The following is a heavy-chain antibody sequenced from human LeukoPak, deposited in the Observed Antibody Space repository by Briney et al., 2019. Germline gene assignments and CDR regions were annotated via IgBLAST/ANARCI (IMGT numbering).Heavy chain of an antibody. CDR1: GGAISDGTYD. J-gene: IGHJ4*02. Sequence: FETLSLTCTVSGGAISDGTYDWGWIRQPPGKWLEWIGTIHYSGTTHYNRSLKSRVTLSVDTSKNQFSLSLSSVTAADTAVYYCARRTTESYSDYWGQGTLVTVST. V-gene: IGHV4-39*01. CDR2: IHYSGTT. CDR3: ARRTTESYSDY. D-gene: IGHD1-1*01.